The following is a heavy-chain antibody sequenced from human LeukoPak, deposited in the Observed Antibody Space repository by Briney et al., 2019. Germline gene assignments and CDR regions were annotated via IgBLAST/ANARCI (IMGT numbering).Heavy chain of an antibody. Sequence: SETLSLTCAVYGGSFSDYCWSWIRQSPGKGLEWIGEINHSGSTNYNPSLKSRVTISVDTSKNQFSLKLSSVTAADTAVYHCARVSMVRGVIMPDAFDIWGQGTMVTVSS. CDR1: GGSFSDYC. V-gene: IGHV4-34*01. CDR3: ARVSMVRGVIMPDAFDI. J-gene: IGHJ3*02. CDR2: INHSGST. D-gene: IGHD3-10*01.